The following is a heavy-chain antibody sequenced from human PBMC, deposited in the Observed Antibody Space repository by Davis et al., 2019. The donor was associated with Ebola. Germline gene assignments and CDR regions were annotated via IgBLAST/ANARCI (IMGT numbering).Heavy chain of an antibody. V-gene: IGHV4-39*07. CDR2: INHSGST. CDR3: ARIVKYCIEGVCQNWFAP. Sequence: MPSETLSLTCTVSGGSVSRGSYYWSWIRQPPGKGLEWIGEINHSGSTNYNPSLKSRVTISVDTSKNQFSLRLSSVTAADTAIYYCARIVKYCIEGVCQNWFAPWGQGTLVTVSS. CDR1: GGSVSRGSYY. D-gene: IGHD2-8*01. J-gene: IGHJ5*02.